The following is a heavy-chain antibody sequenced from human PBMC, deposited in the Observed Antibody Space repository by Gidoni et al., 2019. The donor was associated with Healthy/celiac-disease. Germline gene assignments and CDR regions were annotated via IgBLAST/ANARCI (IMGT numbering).Heavy chain of an antibody. J-gene: IGHJ6*02. V-gene: IGHV1-69*01. CDR3: ARCRSWDAHYYYYGMDV. Sequence: QVQLVQSGAEVKKPGSSVKVSCKASGGTFSSYAISWVRQAPGQGLEWMGGIIPIFGTANYAQKFQGRVTITADESTSTAYMELSSLRSEDTAVYYCARCRSWDAHYYYYGMDVWGQGTTVTVSS. D-gene: IGHD6-13*01. CDR2: IIPIFGTA. CDR1: GGTFSSYA.